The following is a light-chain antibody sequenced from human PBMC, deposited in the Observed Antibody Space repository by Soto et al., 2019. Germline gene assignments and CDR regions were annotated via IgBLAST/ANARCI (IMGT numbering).Light chain of an antibody. J-gene: IGKJ1*01. CDR1: QTVRNNY. CDR2: TAS. Sequence: EFVLTQSPGTLSLSPGERATLSCRASQTVRNNYLAWYQQKPGQAPRLLIYTASRRATGIPDRFSGSGSGTDFTLTISRLEPEDSAVYYCQQYSRAPITFGQGTKVDIK. V-gene: IGKV3-20*01. CDR3: QQYSRAPIT.